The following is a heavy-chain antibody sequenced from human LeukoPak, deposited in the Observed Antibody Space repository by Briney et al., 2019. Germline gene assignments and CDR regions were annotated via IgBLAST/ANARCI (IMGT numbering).Heavy chain of an antibody. CDR1: GGSISSYY. D-gene: IGHD3-22*01. CDR3: ARYYYDNSGSIYAFDI. J-gene: IGHJ3*02. Sequence: NPSETLSLTCTVSGGSISSYYWSWIRQPPGKGLEWIGYIYYSGSTNYNPSLKSRVTISVDTSKNQFSLKLSSVTTADTAVYYCARYYYDNSGSIYAFDIWGQGTMVTVSS. CDR2: IYYSGST. V-gene: IGHV4-59*01.